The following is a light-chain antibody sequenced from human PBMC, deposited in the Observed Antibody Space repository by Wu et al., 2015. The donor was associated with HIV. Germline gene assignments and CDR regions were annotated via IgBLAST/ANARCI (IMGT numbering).Light chain of an antibody. CDR3: QQYYHYPRT. J-gene: IGKJ1*01. Sequence: IRITQSPSSLSASTGDRVTITRRANESISASLAWYQQKPGAAPKLLIYAASTLESGVPSRFSGTGSGTEFTLTISCLQSEDFASYFCQQYYHYPRTFGQGTKVEIK. V-gene: IGKV1-8*01. CDR1: ESISAS. CDR2: AAS.